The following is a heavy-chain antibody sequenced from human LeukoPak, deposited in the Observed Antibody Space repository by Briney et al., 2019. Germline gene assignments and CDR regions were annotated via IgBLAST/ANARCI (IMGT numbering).Heavy chain of an antibody. V-gene: IGHV3-30*03. CDR3: ASAPTSSSWYTGYYYYYYYMDV. D-gene: IGHD6-13*01. CDR2: ISYDGSNK. Sequence: GRSLRLSCAASGFTFSSYGMHWVRQAPGKGLGWVAVISYDGSNKYYADAVKGRFTISRYNSKNTLYLQMNSLRAEDTAVYYCASAPTSSSWYTGYYYYYYYMDVWGKGTTVTVSS. J-gene: IGHJ6*03. CDR1: GFTFSSYG.